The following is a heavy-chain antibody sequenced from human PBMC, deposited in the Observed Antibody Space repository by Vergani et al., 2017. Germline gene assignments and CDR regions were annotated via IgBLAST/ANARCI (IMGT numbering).Heavy chain of an antibody. CDR2: IYYSGST. CDR3: ARSPLFPRVGVRDGFDI. CDR1: GGSISSSSYY. V-gene: IGHV4-39*01. J-gene: IGHJ3*02. Sequence: QLQLQESGPGLVKPSETLSLTCTVSGGSISSSSYYWGWIRQPPGKGLEWIGSIYYSGSTYYNPSLKSRVTRSVDTSKNQFSLKLGSVTAADTAVYYCARSPLFPRVGVRDGFDIWGQGTMVTVSS. D-gene: IGHD3-16*01.